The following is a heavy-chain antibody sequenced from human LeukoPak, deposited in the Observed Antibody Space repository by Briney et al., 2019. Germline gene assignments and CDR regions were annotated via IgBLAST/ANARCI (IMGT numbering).Heavy chain of an antibody. J-gene: IGHJ4*02. CDR2: ISSSGSTI. CDR3: ARDARSPTYYDFWSGYLFDY. D-gene: IGHD3-3*01. Sequence: PGGSLRLSCAASGFTFSDYYMSWIRQAPGKGLEWVSYISSSGSTIYYADSVKGRFTISRDNAKNSLYLQMNSLRAEDTAVYYCARDARSPTYYDFWSGYLFDYWGQGTLVTVPS. V-gene: IGHV3-11*01. CDR1: GFTFSDYY.